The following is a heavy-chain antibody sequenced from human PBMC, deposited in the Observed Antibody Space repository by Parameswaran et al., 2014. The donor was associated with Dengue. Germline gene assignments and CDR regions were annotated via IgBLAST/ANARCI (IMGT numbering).Heavy chain of an antibody. D-gene: IGHD3-3*01. V-gene: IGHV3-7*01. CDR2: IKESGSEK. CDR3: ARDSPRGRFLDY. Sequence: RWIRQPPGKGLEWVANIKESGSEKHYVDSVKGRFTISRDNAKNSLYLEMDTLTAEDTAVYYCARDSPRGRFLDYWGQGILVTVSS. J-gene: IGHJ4*02.